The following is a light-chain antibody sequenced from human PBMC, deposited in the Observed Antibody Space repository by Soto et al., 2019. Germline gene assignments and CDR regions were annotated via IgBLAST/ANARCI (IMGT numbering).Light chain of an antibody. Sequence: QSALTQPPSASGSPGQSVTISCTGTSSDVGGYNYVSWYQQHPGKAPKLMIYDVTKRPSGVPDRFSGSGSGNTASLTVSGLQAEDEADYYCSSYAGSNNHVVFGGGTKLTVL. CDR2: DVT. V-gene: IGLV2-8*01. J-gene: IGLJ2*01. CDR3: SSYAGSNNHVV. CDR1: SSDVGGYNY.